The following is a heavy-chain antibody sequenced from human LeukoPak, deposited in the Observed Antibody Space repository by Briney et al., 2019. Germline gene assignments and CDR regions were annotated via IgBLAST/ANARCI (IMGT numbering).Heavy chain of an antibody. CDR3: ARLGYCTNGICYTADFDY. J-gene: IGHJ4*02. CDR2: ISGSGGST. V-gene: IGHV3-23*01. Sequence: PGGSLRLSCAASGFTFSSYAMSWVRQAPGKGLEWVSAISGSGGSTYYADSVKGRFTISRDNSKNTLYLQMNSLRAEDTAVYYCARLGYCTNGICYTADFDYWGQGTLVTVSS. CDR1: GFTFSSYA. D-gene: IGHD2-8*01.